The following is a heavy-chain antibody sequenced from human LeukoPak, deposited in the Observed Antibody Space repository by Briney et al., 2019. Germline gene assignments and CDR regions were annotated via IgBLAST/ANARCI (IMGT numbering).Heavy chain of an antibody. D-gene: IGHD2-2*01. CDR3: VSFYETY. J-gene: IGHJ4*02. CDR1: GNYW. Sequence: GSLRLSCAASGNYWMHWVRQAPGKGLVWVSHVNSGGSWTTYADSVKGRFTISKDNAKNTVYLQMNNLRAEDTAVYYCVSFYETYWGRGTLVTVSS. V-gene: IGHV3-74*01. CDR2: VNSGGSWT.